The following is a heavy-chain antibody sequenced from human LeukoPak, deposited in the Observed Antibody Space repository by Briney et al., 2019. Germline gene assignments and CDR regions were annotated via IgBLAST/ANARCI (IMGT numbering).Heavy chain of an antibody. J-gene: IGHJ4*02. CDR3: ARDRGKNYVSGSYFDY. V-gene: IGHV4-38-2*02. CDR2: NHHSGSI. D-gene: IGHD3-10*01. CDR1: GYSISSAYY. Sequence: SATLSLTCAVSGYSISSAYYWGWIRRPQARGREGFERNHHSGSIYYTPSLRSRVTISIDTFTNQFSLKLSSGTAADTAVYFCARDRGKNYVSGSYFDYWGQGTLVTVSS.